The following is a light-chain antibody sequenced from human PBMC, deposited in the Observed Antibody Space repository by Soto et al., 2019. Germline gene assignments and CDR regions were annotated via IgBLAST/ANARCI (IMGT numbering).Light chain of an antibody. V-gene: IGLV2-14*03. CDR1: SSDIGGYNH. J-gene: IGLJ3*02. CDR3: CAYTARTTLSWV. Sequence: QLVLTQPTSVSGSPGQSITISCTGVSSDIGGYNHVSWYQQHPGNVPRLIIYDVDNRPLGISNRFSGSQSGNTASLSISGLQAEDEADYYCCAYTARTTLSWVFGGGTKVTVL. CDR2: DVD.